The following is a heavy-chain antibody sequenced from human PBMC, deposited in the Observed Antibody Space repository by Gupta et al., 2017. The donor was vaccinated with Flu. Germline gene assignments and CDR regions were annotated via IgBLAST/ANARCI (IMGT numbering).Heavy chain of an antibody. V-gene: IGHV3-15*01. CDR1: GFTFMNAW. CDR2: IKSQFDGGST. Sequence: EVQLVESGGGLVKPGGSLRLSCAASGFTFMNAWMTWVRQAPGKGLEWVGRIKSQFDGGSTDYASPVKDRFTISRDDSKNTIYLQMNGLKTEDTALYDCARIEAAGTGNYMDVWGKGTTVTVAS. CDR3: ARIEAAGTGNYMDV. D-gene: IGHD6-13*01. J-gene: IGHJ6*03.